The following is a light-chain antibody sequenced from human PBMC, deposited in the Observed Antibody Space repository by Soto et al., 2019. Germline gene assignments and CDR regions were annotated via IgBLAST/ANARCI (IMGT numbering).Light chain of an antibody. CDR2: GAS. CDR3: QQANSFPLT. J-gene: IGKJ4*01. Sequence: PGERATVSCRASQTVRGIYLAWYQQKPGQAPRLLIYGASTRATGIPARFSGSGSETDFTLTISSLQPEDFAAYYCQQANSFPLTFGGGTKVDIK. CDR1: QTVRGIY. V-gene: IGKV3D-7*01.